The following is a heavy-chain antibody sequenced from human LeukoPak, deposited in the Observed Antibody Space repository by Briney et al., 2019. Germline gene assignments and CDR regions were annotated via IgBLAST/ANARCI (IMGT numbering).Heavy chain of an antibody. CDR1: EFTFSTYW. J-gene: IGHJ3*02. Sequence: GGSLRLSCAASEFTFSTYWMSWVRQAPGKGLEWVADIKKDGSEKYYVDSVKGRFTISRDNSKNTLYLQMNSLRAEDTAVYYCARESHYYGSGSYRKTTDAFDIWGQGTMVTVSS. CDR3: ARESHYYGSGSYRKTTDAFDI. CDR2: IKKDGSEK. D-gene: IGHD3-10*01. V-gene: IGHV3-7*01.